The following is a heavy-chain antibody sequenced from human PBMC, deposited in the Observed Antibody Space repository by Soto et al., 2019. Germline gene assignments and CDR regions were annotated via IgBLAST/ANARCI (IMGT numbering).Heavy chain of an antibody. CDR2: IDPSDSYT. J-gene: IGHJ5*02. Sequence: GESLKISCKGSGYSFTSYWISWVRQMPWKGLEWMGRIDPSDSYTNYSPSFQGHVTISADKSISTAYLQWSSLKASDTAMYYCARRHYDSSGSNWFDPWGQGTLVTVSS. CDR3: ARRHYDSSGSNWFDP. D-gene: IGHD3-22*01. CDR1: GYSFTSYW. V-gene: IGHV5-10-1*01.